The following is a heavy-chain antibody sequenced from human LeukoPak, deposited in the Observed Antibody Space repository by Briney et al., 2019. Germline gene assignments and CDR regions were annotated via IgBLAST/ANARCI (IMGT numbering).Heavy chain of an antibody. J-gene: IGHJ4*02. V-gene: IGHV3-11*06. D-gene: IGHD6-13*01. CDR2: ISSSSSYT. CDR3: ARTTGAAAGLDY. CDR1: GFTFSDYY. Sequence: GGSLRLSCAASGFTFSDYYMSWIRQAPGKGLEWVSYISSSSSYTNYADSVKGRFTISRDNAKNSLYLQMNSLRAEDTAVYYRARTTGAAAGLDYWGQGTLVTVSS.